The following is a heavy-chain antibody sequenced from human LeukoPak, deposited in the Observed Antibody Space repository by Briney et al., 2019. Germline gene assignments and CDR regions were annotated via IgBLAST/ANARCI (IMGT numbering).Heavy chain of an antibody. J-gene: IGHJ5*02. CDR3: AREARYYDSSGYYYGWFDP. CDR1: GFTLSTYA. Sequence: GGSLRLSCAASGFTLSTYAMSWVRQTPGKGLEWVAATSSSDAGTYHADSVRGRFTISRDNSKNTLYLQMNSLRAEDTAVYYCAREARYYDSSGYYYGWFDPWGQGTLVTVSS. V-gene: IGHV3-23*01. CDR2: TSSSDAGT. D-gene: IGHD3-22*01.